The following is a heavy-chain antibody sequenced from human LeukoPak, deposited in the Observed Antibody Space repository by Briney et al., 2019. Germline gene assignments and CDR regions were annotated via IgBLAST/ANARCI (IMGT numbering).Heavy chain of an antibody. J-gene: IGHJ4*02. CDR3: AKNRGAPL. CDR1: GFTFSSYG. Sequence: GGSLRLSCAASGFTFSSYGMSWVRQAPGKGLEWVSDINGSGGSTYYADSVKGRFTISRDNSKNTLYLQMNSLRAEDTAIYYCAKNRGAPLWGQGTLVTVSS. V-gene: IGHV3-23*01. CDR2: INGSGGST. D-gene: IGHD2/OR15-2a*01.